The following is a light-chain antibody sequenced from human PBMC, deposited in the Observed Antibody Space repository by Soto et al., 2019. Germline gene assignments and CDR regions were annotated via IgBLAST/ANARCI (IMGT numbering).Light chain of an antibody. CDR1: QGISSY. V-gene: IGKV1-9*01. J-gene: IGKJ4*01. CDR2: AAS. CDR3: QQLNSYPPTLT. Sequence: IQLTQSPSSLSASVGDRVTITCRASQGISSYLAWYQQKPGKAPKLLIYAASTLQSGVPSRFSGSGSGTDFTLTISSLQPEDLATYYCQQLNSYPPTLTFGGGTKVEIK.